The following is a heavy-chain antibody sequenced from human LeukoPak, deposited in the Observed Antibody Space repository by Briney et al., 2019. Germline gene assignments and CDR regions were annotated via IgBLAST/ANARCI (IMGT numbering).Heavy chain of an antibody. D-gene: IGHD1-26*01. CDR2: IYYSGST. CDR1: GGSISVSDYY. Sequence: PSETLSLTCSVSGGSISVSDYYWGWIRQPPGEGLEWIGTIYYSGSTYYNPSLRSRVTISVDTSKNQFSLKLSSVTAADTAVYYCARQGSGNYLSPVNYWGQGTLVTVSS. V-gene: IGHV4-39*01. J-gene: IGHJ4*02. CDR3: ARQGSGNYLSPVNY.